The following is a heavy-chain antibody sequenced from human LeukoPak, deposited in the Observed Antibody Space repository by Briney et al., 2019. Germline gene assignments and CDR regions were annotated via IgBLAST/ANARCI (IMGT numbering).Heavy chain of an antibody. J-gene: IGHJ5*02. CDR3: AKDGVAANGHWDWLDP. V-gene: IGHV3-66*01. CDR1: GLTVSSTY. D-gene: IGHD2-15*01. CDR2: IYSGGST. Sequence: GGSLRLSCAASGLTVSSTYMSWVRQTPGKGLEWVSVIYSGGSTYYADSVKGRFTISRDNSKNTLYLQMNSLRAEDTAVYYCAKDGVAANGHWDWLDPWGQGTLVTVSS.